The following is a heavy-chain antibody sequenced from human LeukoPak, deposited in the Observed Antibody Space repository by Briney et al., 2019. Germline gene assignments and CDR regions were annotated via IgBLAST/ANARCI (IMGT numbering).Heavy chain of an antibody. CDR1: GFTFDDYY. CDR3: AKDTSSSFNI. J-gene: IGHJ3*02. Sequence: GGSLRLSCAASGFTFDDYYMHWVRQAPGKGLECVSSISMDGGHTYYADSVKGRFTISRDNSKNSLYLQMNSLRTEDTALYYCAKDTSSSFNIWGQGTMVTVSS. CDR2: ISMDGGHT. V-gene: IGHV3-43*02.